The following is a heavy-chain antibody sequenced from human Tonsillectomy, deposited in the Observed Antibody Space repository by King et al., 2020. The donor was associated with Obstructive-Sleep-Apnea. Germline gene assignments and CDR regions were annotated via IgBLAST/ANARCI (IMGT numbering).Heavy chain of an antibody. D-gene: IGHD6-19*01. CDR3: ARGGAVASTFWPNWFDP. J-gene: IGHJ5*02. CDR1: GYIFTGYY. V-gene: IGHV1-2*02. CDR2: ININSVST. Sequence: VQLVESGAEVKKPVASLKVSCKASGYIFTGYYMHWGRQSPGHGPECVVLININSVSTNYAEKFQCRCTVTRDTSINTAYMRLSVLRSDDTAVYYCARGGAVASTFWPNWFDPWGQGTPVTVSS.